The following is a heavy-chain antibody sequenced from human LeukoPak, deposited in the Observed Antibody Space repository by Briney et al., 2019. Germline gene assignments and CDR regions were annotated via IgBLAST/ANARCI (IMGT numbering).Heavy chain of an antibody. CDR3: MAGMGTVAGTGDY. V-gene: IGHV3-30*03. D-gene: IGHD6-19*01. Sequence: GGSLRLSCAASGFTFSSYGMHWVRQAPGKGLEWVAVISYDGSNKYYADSVKGRFTISRDNSKNTLYLQMNSLRAEDTAVYYCMAGMGTVAGTGDYWGQGTLVTVSS. CDR1: GFTFSSYG. CDR2: ISYDGSNK. J-gene: IGHJ4*02.